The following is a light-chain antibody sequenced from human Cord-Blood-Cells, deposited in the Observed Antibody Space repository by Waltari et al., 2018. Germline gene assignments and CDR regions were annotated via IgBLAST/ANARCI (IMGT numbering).Light chain of an antibody. CDR2: GAS. V-gene: IGKV3-20*01. CDR3: QQYGSSPPYS. CDR1: QSVSSSY. Sequence: IVLTQSPGTLSVAPGERATLSCRASQSVSSSYFAWYQQKPGQAPRLLIYGASSRAPGIPDRFSGSESGTDFTLTISRLEPEDFAVYYCQQYGSSPPYSFGQGTKLEIK. J-gene: IGKJ2*03.